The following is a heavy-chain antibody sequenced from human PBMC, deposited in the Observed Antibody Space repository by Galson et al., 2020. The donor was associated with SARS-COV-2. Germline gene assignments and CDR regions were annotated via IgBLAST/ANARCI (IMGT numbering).Heavy chain of an antibody. CDR2: ISPSGGAT. CDR1: GITFSDYS. J-gene: IGHJ4*02. Sequence: GESLKISCAASGITFSDYSMSWVRQAPGKGLEWLSFISPSGGATFHADSVKGRFTISRDNSKNTLFLQMNSLRAEDTAVYYCAKVYNDLYFDYWGQGTQVTVSS. CDR3: AKVYNDLYFDY. D-gene: IGHD1-1*01. V-gene: IGHV3-23*01.